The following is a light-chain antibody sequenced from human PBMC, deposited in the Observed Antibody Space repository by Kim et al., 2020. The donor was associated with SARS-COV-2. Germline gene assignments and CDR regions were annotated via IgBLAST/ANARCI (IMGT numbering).Light chain of an antibody. Sequence: SYELTQPLSVSVALGQTARITCGGNNIGSKNVHWYQQKPGQAPVLVIYRDSNRPSGIPERFSGSNSGNTATLTISRAQAGDEADYYCQVWVSSLVVFGGG. J-gene: IGLJ2*01. V-gene: IGLV3-9*01. CDR1: NIGSKN. CDR3: QVWVSSLVV. CDR2: RDS.